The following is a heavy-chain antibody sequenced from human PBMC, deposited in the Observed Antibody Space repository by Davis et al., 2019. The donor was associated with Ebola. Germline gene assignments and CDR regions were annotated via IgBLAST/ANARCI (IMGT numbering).Heavy chain of an antibody. CDR2: IYYSGST. V-gene: IGHV4-59*01. D-gene: IGHD6-19*01. CDR3: ARNVIGGWYPNYYYYGMDV. CDR1: GGSISSYY. Sequence: SETLSLTCTVSGGSISSYYWSWIRQPPGKGLEWIGYIYYSGSTNYNPSLKSRVTISVDTSKNQFSLKLSSVTAADTAVYYCARNVIGGWYPNYYYYGMDVWGQGTTVTVSS. J-gene: IGHJ6*02.